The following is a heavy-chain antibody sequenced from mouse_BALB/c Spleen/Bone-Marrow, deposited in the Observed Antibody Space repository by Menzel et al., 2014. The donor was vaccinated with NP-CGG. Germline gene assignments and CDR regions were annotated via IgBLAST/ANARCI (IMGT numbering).Heavy chain of an antibody. CDR1: GYTFTNYW. V-gene: IGHV1-69*02. Sequence: QVQLKQSGAELVKPGASVKLSCKASGYTFTNYWMHWVKQRPGQGLEWIGEIDPSDSYSNYNQNFKGKATLTVDKSSSTAYMQLTSLTSEDSAVYYCARGVVYYYAMGYWGQGTSVTVSS. CDR2: IDPSDSYS. CDR3: ARGVVYYYAMGY. J-gene: IGHJ4*01.